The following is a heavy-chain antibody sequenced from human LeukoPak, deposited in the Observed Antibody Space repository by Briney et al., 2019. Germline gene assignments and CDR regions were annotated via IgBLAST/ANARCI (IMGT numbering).Heavy chain of an antibody. J-gene: IGHJ4*02. D-gene: IGHD1-1*01. CDR1: GGTFSSYA. CDR2: IIPIFGTA. CDR3: AREAVNDDY. V-gene: IGHV1-69*05. Sequence: SVKVSCXASGGTFSSYAISWVRQARGQGLEWMGGIIPIFGTANYAQKFQGRVTITTDESTSTAYMELSSLRSEDTAVYYCAREAVNDDYWGQGTLVTVSS.